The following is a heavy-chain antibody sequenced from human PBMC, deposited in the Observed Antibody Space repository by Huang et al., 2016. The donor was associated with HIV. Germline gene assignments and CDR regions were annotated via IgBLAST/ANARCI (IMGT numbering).Heavy chain of an antibody. Sequence: QVQLQQWGAGLLKPSATLSLTCAVYVGSFSGYYWCCIRKSPGKGLEWIGEINHSGSTNSNPALKGRLTISVDTSKNQFSLKLSSVNAADTAVYYCARERMMSWLDDHDAFDIWGQGTMVTVSS. D-gene: IGHD1-1*01. J-gene: IGHJ3*02. V-gene: IGHV4-34*01. CDR1: VGSFSGYY. CDR3: ARERMMSWLDDHDAFDI. CDR2: INHSGST.